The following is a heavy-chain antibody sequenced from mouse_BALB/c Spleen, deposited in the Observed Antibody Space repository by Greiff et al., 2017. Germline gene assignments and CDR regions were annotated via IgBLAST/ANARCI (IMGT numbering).Heavy chain of an antibody. CDR2: IYPGDGDT. J-gene: IGHJ4*01. Sequence: QVHVKQSGAELVRPGSSVKISCKASGYAFSSYWMNWVKQRPGQGLEWIGQIYPGDGDTNYNGKFKGKATLTADKSSSTAYMQLSSLTSEDSAVYFCARSGTTAYYAMDYWGQGTSVTVSS. CDR1: GYAFSSYW. V-gene: IGHV1-80*01. D-gene: IGHD1-2*01. CDR3: ARSGTTAYYAMDY.